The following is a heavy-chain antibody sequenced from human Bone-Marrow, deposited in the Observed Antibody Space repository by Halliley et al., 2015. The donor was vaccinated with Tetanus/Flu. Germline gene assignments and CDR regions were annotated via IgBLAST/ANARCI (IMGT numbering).Heavy chain of an antibody. J-gene: IGHJ1*01. CDR3: TRALGLVVHAPIGH. V-gene: IGHV3-49*02. D-gene: IGHD2-8*02. CDR2: IRSEDYGGTT. Sequence: FIRSEDYGGTTENAASVKGRFTISRDDSRDIAYLQMSSLKSEDTAVYYCTRALGLVVHAPIGHWGQGTLVTVSS.